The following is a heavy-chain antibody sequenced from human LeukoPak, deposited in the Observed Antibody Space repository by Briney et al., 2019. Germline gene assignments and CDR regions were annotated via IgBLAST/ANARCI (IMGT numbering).Heavy chain of an antibody. CDR3: ARRLWFGEVWTFDY. D-gene: IGHD3-10*01. J-gene: IGHJ4*02. V-gene: IGHV4-39*01. CDR1: GVSIGNSTYY. CDR2: IYYSGST. Sequence: SETLSLTCTVSGVSIGNSTYYWGWIRQPPGKGLEWIGPIYYSGSTYYNPSLKSRVTISVDTPKTQFSLQLSAVSAADTSMYYCARRLWFGEVWTFDYWGQGTLVTVSS.